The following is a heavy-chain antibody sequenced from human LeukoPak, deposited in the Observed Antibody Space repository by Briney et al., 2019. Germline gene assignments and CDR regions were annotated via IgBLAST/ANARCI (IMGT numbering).Heavy chain of an antibody. V-gene: IGHV3-30*04. CDR2: IPYDGSNK. J-gene: IGHJ6*04. D-gene: IGHD6-13*01. CDR3: ARDIQSSSWFYYYYYGMDV. CDR1: GFTFSTYA. Sequence: GRSLRLSCAGSGFTFSTYAMHWVRQAPGKGLEWVAVIPYDGSNKYYADSVKGRFTISRDNSKNTLYLQMNSLRAEDTAEYYCARDIQSSSWFYYYYYGMDVWGKGTTVTVSS.